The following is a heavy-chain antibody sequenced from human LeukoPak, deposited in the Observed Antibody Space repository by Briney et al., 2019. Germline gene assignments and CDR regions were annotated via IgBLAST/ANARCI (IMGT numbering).Heavy chain of an antibody. CDR3: ATSNDAKIAPFDH. CDR1: GVSISAYQ. V-gene: IGHV4-4*09. J-gene: IGHJ4*02. CDR2: INTKGET. Sequence: PSETLSLTCTVSGVSISAYQWSRVQQSPEKGLEWIGCINTKGETSYNPSLKSRVTTSIDTSKSQFSLRLTSVTAADTAVYYCATSNDAKIAPFDHWGQGAPVTVSS. D-gene: IGHD2-21*01.